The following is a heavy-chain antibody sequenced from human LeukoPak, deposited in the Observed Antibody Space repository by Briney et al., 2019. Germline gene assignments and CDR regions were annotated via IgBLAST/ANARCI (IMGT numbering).Heavy chain of an antibody. V-gene: IGHV4-31*03. D-gene: IGHD3-3*01. CDR1: GGSISSGGYY. CDR2: IYYSGST. J-gene: IGHJ3*02. CDR3: ARRVVKGAFDI. Sequence: SETLSLTCTVSGGSISSGGYYWSWIRQHPGKGLEWIGYIYYSGSTYYNPSLKSRVTISVDTSKNQFSLKPSSVTAADTAVYYCARRVVKGAFDIWGQGTMVTVSS.